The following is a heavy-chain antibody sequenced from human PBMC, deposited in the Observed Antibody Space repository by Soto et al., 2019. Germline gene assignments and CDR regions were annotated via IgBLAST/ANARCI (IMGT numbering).Heavy chain of an antibody. J-gene: IGHJ4*02. Sequence: SETLSLTCAFYGWSFSGYYWTWIRQPPGTGLEWIGEINHSGATYYIPSLKSRVTISVDTSENQFSLKLSSVTAADTAVYYCARHAPHCSGGSCYSSRVTAVDYWGQGTLVTVSS. CDR2: INHSGAT. V-gene: IGHV4-34*01. CDR3: ARHAPHCSGGSCYSSRVTAVDY. D-gene: IGHD2-15*01. CDR1: GWSFSGYY.